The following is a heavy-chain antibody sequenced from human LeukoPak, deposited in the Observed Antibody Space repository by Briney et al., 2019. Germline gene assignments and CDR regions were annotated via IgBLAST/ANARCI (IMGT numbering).Heavy chain of an antibody. CDR3: ARDEYGDYHGMDV. J-gene: IGHJ6*02. D-gene: IGHD4-17*01. V-gene: IGHV3-33*01. CDR2: IWYDGGNK. Sequence: GRSLRLSCAASGFTFSSYGMHWVRQAPGKGLEWVAVIWYDGGNKYYADSVKGRFTISRDNSKNTLYLQMNSLRAEDTAVYYCARDEYGDYHGMDVWGQGTTVTVSS. CDR1: GFTFSSYG.